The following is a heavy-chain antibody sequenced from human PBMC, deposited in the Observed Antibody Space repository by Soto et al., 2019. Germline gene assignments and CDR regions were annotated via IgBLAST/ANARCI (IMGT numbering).Heavy chain of an antibody. CDR2: IYPGDSDT. V-gene: IGHV5-51*01. CDR1: EYGFTSYW. D-gene: IGHD2-15*01. Sequence: PGETLTISCKVSEYGFTSYWICWFRQMRVTVLEWMVIIYPGDSDTRYSPSFQGQVTISADKSISTAYLQWSSLKASDTAMYYCASGGGGRPDYYYYGMDVWGQGTTVTVSS. CDR3: ASGGGGRPDYYYYGMDV. J-gene: IGHJ6*02.